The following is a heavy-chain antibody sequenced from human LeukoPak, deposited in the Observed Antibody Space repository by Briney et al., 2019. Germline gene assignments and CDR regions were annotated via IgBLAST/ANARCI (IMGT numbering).Heavy chain of an antibody. CDR2: INHSGST. J-gene: IGHJ3*02. CDR1: GGSFSGYY. Sequence: SETLSLTCAVYGGSFSGYYWSWIRQPPGKGLEWIGEINHSGSTNYNPSLKSRVTISVDTSKNQFSLKLSSVTAADTAVYYCARRVPGYSSGWYPRSAFDIWGQGTMVTVSS. D-gene: IGHD6-19*01. V-gene: IGHV4-34*01. CDR3: ARRVPGYSSGWYPRSAFDI.